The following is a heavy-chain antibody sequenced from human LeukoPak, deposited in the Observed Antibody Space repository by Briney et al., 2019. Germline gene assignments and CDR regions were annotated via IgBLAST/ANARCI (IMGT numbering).Heavy chain of an antibody. CDR1: GFTFSIYW. D-gene: IGHD6-13*01. V-gene: IGHV3-74*01. CDR2: INSYVSNT. CDR3: AREHGSSWYYFDY. Sequence: PGGSLRLSCAASGFTFSIYWVHWVRQAPGKGRVWVSRINSYVSNTIYADSVKGRFTISRDNAKNTLYLQMNSMRAEDTAVYYCAREHGSSWYYFDYWGQGTLVTVSS. J-gene: IGHJ4*02.